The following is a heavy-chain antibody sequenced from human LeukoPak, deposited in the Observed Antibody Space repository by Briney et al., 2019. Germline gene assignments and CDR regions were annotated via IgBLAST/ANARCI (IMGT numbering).Heavy chain of an antibody. J-gene: IGHJ5*02. CDR3: AKVVAVASRGWFDP. V-gene: IGHV3-23*01. D-gene: IGHD6-19*01. CDR1: GFTFSSYA. CDR2: ISGSGGST. Sequence: GGSLRLSCAASGFTFSSYAMSWVRQAPGKGLEWVSAISGSGGSTYYADSVKGRSTISRDNSKNTLYLQMNSLRAEDTAVYYCAKVVAVASRGWFDPWGQGTLVTVSS.